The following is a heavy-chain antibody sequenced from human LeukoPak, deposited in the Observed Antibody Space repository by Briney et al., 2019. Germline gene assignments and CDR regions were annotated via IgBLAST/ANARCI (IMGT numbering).Heavy chain of an antibody. CDR2: IYYSGST. CDR1: GGSISSSSYY. CDR3: ARHSYLDSSDAFDI. Sequence: SETLSLTCTVSGGSISSSSYYWGWIRQPPGKGLEWIGSIYYSGSTYYNPSLKSRVTISVYTSKNQFSLKLSSVTAADTAVYYCARHSYLDSSDAFDIWGQGTMVTVSS. J-gene: IGHJ3*02. D-gene: IGHD3-9*01. V-gene: IGHV4-39*01.